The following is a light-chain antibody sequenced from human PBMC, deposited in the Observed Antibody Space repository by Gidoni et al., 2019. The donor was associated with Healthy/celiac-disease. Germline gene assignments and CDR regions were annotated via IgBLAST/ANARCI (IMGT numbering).Light chain of an antibody. Sequence: DIQMTQSPSSLSASVGDRVTITCRASQSISSYLNWYQQKPGTAPKLLIYAASSLQSGVPSRFSGSGSGTDFTLTISSLQPEDFATYYCQQNYSTPFTFGEGTRLEIK. J-gene: IGKJ5*01. CDR1: QSISSY. CDR2: AAS. CDR3: QQNYSTPFT. V-gene: IGKV1-39*01.